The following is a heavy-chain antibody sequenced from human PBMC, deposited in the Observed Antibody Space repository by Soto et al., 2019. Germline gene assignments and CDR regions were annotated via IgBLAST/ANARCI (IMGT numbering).Heavy chain of an antibody. CDR3: ARVPDR. V-gene: IGHV4-39*07. CDR1: GGSVSSSTDY. D-gene: IGHD2-2*01. CDR2: IYHGGRT. Sequence: SETLSLTCTVSGGSVSSSTDYWGWIRRPPGKGLEWIGYIYHGGRTYYNPSLKSRVTISVDTSKNQFSLKLSSVTAADTAVYYCARVPDRWVQGTLVTVSS. J-gene: IGHJ5*02.